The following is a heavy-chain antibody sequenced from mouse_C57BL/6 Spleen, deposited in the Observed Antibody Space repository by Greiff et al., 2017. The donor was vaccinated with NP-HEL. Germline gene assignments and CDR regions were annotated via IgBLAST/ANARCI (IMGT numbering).Heavy chain of an antibody. J-gene: IGHJ3*01. CDR3: ARSSYSNYSAWFAY. CDR1: GYTFTDYY. CDR2: IFPGSGST. V-gene: IGHV1-75*01. Sequence: QVQLQQSGPELVKPGASVKISCKASGYTFTDYYINWVKQRPGQGLEWIGWIFPGSGSTYYNEKFKGKATLTVDKSSSTAYMLLSSLTSEDSAVYFCARSSYSNYSAWFAYWGQGTLVTVSA. D-gene: IGHD2-5*01.